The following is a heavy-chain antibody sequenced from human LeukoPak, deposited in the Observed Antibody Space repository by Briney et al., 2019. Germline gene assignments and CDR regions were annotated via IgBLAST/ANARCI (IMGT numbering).Heavy chain of an antibody. D-gene: IGHD5-12*01. J-gene: IGHJ4*02. Sequence: PPETLSLTCTVSGYSISSGYYWGWIRQPPGKGLEWIGSMYSSGSTYYNPSLKSRVTISVDTSKNQFSLKLSSVTAADMAVYYCARSGSGYLRYYFDYWGQGTLVTVSS. CDR1: GYSISSGYY. CDR2: MYSSGST. CDR3: ARSGSGYLRYYFDY. V-gene: IGHV4-38-2*02.